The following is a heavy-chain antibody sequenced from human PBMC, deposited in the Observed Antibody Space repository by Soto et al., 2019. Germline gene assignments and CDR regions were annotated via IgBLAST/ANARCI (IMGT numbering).Heavy chain of an antibody. CDR2: IYYSGST. V-gene: IGHV4-39*01. Sequence: PLETLPLTCTVSGGSSSSSTHYWGWIRQPPGKGLEWIGSIYYSGSTYYNPSLKSRVTISVDTSKNQFFLKLSSVTAADTAVYYCARQVTIAVAGGDHYYGMDVWGQGTTVTVSS. CDR3: ARQVTIAVAGGDHYYGMDV. D-gene: IGHD6-19*01. J-gene: IGHJ6*02. CDR1: GGSSSSSTHY.